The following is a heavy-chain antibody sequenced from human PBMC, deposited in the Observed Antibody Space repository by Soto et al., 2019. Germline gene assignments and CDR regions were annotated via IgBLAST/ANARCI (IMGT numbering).Heavy chain of an antibody. J-gene: IGHJ4*02. Sequence: QVQLVESGGGVVQPGRSLRLSCVVSGFTFSSYVIHWVRQAPGKGLEWVAVISYDGSDKYYADSVKGRFTIYRDNSKNTLYLQMNSLRAEDTAVYYCARDRVSGSDENLFDYWGQGTLVTVSS. V-gene: IGHV3-30-3*01. CDR2: ISYDGSDK. CDR3: ARDRVSGSDENLFDY. CDR1: GFTFSSYV. D-gene: IGHD1-26*01.